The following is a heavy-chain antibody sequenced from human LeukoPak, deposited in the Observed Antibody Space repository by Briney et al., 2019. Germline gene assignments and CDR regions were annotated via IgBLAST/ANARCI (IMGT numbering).Heavy chain of an antibody. J-gene: IGHJ5*02. CDR2: IYHSGST. V-gene: IGHV4-38-2*02. D-gene: IGHD1-26*01. CDR1: GYSISSGYY. CDR3: ARGSRRELLHWFDP. Sequence: PSETLSLTCTVSGYSISSGYYWGWIRQPPGKGLEWIGSIYHSGSTHYNPSLKSRVTISVDTSKNQFSLKLSSVTAADTAVYYCARGSRRELLHWFDPWGQGTLVTVSS.